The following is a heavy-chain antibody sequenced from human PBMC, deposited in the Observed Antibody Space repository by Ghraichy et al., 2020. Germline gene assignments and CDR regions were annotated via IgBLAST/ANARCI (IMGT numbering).Heavy chain of an antibody. D-gene: IGHD6-19*01. V-gene: IGHV3-23*01. CDR1: GFTFSSYA. CDR3: AKLLTSSGWSYFDY. J-gene: IGHJ4*02. CDR2: ISGSGGST. Sequence: GESLNISCAASGFTFSSYAMSWVRQAPGKGLEWVSAISGSGGSTYYADSVKGRFTISRDNSKNTLYLQMNSLRAEDTAVYYCAKLLTSSGWSYFDYWGQGTLVTVSS.